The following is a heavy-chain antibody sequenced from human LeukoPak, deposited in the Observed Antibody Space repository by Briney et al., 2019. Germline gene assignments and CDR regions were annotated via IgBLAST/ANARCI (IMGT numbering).Heavy chain of an antibody. V-gene: IGHV2-70*11. CDR2: IDWDGDK. CDR1: GGSISSSNYY. D-gene: IGHD6-13*01. J-gene: IGHJ4*02. CDR3: ARIRGSRYYFDY. Sequence: TLSLTCTVHGGSISSSNYYWSWIRQPPGKALEWLARIDWDGDKYYNTSLKTRLTISKDTSKNQVVLTMTNMDPVDTATYYCARIRGSRYYFDYWGQGTLVTVSS.